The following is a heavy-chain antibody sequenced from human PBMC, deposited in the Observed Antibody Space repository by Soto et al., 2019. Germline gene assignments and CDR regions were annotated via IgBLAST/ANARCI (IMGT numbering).Heavy chain of an antibody. V-gene: IGHV3-23*01. Sequence: GGSLRLSCATSGFTLSAYDMNWVRQAPGMGLEWVSLVNGGSGGSTYYADSVKGRFTISRDDSKNTLYLQMNSLRAEDTAVYYCRAYTYGHGFDYWGQGTLVTVSS. CDR1: GFTLSAYD. D-gene: IGHD5-18*01. J-gene: IGHJ4*02. CDR3: RAYTYGHGFDY. CDR2: VNGGSGGST.